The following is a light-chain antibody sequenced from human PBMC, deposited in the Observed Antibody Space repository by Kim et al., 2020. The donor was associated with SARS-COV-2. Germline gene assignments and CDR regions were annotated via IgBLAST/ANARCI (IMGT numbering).Light chain of an antibody. J-gene: IGLJ3*02. CDR2: EDN. Sequence: GKTVTIACTRRKGGIASHYGQWYQQRPGRAPTTVIYEDNQRPSGVPDRFSGSIDSSSNSASLTISGLKTEDEADYYCQSYDSSNWVFGGGTQLTVL. V-gene: IGLV6-57*03. CDR3: QSYDSSNWV. CDR1: KGGIASHY.